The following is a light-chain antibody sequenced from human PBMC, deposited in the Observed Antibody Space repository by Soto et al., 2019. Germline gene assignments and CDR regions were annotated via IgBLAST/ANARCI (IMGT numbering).Light chain of an antibody. CDR3: VLYMGRGIWV. CDR2: STN. Sequence: QAVVTQEPSFSVSPGRTVTLTCGLSSGSVSISYYPNWYQQTPGPAPRTLIYSTNTRSSGVPDRFSGSILGNKAALTITGAQADDESDYYCVLYMGRGIWVFGGGTKLTVL. J-gene: IGLJ3*02. CDR1: SGSVSISYY. V-gene: IGLV8-61*01.